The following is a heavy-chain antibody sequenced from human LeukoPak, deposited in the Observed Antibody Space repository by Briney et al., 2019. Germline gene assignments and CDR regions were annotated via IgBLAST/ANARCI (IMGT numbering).Heavy chain of an antibody. CDR2: IYYSGST. CDR3: ARHLAIVVVPAAMPSAFDI. J-gene: IGHJ3*02. CDR1: GGSISSSSYY. V-gene: IGHV4-39*01. D-gene: IGHD2-2*01. Sequence: SETLSLTCTVSGGSISSSSYYWGWIRQPPGKGLEWIGSIYYSGSTYYNPSLKSRVTISVDTSKSQFSLKLSSVTAADTAVYYCARHLAIVVVPAAMPSAFDIWGQGTMVTVSS.